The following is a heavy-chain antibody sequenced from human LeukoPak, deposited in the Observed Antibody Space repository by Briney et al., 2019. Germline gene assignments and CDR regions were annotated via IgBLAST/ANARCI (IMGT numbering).Heavy chain of an antibody. Sequence: SATLSLTCPVSGGSISSSTYYWGWMHQSPGKGLAWIGSIYYSGYTYYNPSLKSRLTMSVDTSKNQFSLKLSSVTAADTAVYYCARHDYDSSGARRDYYFDYWGQGTLVTVSS. CDR3: ARHDYDSSGARRDYYFDY. J-gene: IGHJ4*02. CDR2: IYYSGYT. D-gene: IGHD3-22*01. V-gene: IGHV4-39*01. CDR1: GGSISSSTYY.